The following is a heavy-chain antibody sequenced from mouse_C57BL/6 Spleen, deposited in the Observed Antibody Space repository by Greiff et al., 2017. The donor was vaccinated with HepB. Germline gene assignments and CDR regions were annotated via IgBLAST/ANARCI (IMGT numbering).Heavy chain of an antibody. D-gene: IGHD2-3*01. CDR2: ISSGSSTI. J-gene: IGHJ4*01. Sequence: EVKLMDSGGGLVKPGGSLKLSCAASGFTFSDYGMHWVRQAPEKGLEWVAYISSGSSTIYYADTVKGRFTISRDNAKNTLFLQMTSLRSEDTAMYYCARGYDGYYYAMDYWGQGTSVTVSS. V-gene: IGHV5-17*01. CDR3: ARGYDGYYYAMDY. CDR1: GFTFSDYG.